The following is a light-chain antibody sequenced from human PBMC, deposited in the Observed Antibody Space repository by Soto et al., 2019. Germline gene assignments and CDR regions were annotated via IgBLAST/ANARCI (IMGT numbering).Light chain of an antibody. V-gene: IGKV1-5*03. CDR1: QTISSW. J-gene: IGKJ1*01. CDR3: QQYQNLWT. Sequence: DIQMTPSPSTLSGSLVDRGTITCRARQTISSWLAWYQQKPGNSPKLLIYKASTLKSGGPSRFSGSGSGTEFTLTISGLQSEDFALYYCQQYQNLWTFGQGTKVDI. CDR2: KAS.